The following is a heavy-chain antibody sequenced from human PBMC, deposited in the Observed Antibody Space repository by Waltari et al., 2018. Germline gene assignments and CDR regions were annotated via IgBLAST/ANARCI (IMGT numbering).Heavy chain of an antibody. D-gene: IGHD2-2*02. CDR1: GFTFSNLG. V-gene: IGHV3-30*02. CDR2: IWFDGSDK. CDR3: AKDAFGNTYLDF. J-gene: IGHJ4*02. Sequence: QVNLVESGGGVVKPGGSIRLSCATSGFTFSNLGMHWVRQAPGRGLEWVALIWFDGSDKFYADSVRGRFTISRDNSARTLYLDMDSLRLDDTAMYYCAKDAFGNTYLDFWGQGTLVTVSS.